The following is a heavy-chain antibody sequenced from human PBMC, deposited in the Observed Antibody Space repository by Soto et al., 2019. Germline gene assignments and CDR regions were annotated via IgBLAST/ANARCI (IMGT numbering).Heavy chain of an antibody. CDR2: ISYDGSNK. CDR1: GFTFSSYG. D-gene: IGHD2-2*01. CDR3: AKRPKYCSSTSCYLGY. V-gene: IGHV3-30*18. Sequence: GGSLRLSCASSGFTFSSYGMHWVRQAPGKGLEWVAVISYDGSNKYYADSVKGRFTISRDNSKNTLYLQMNSLRAEDTAVYYCAKRPKYCSSTSCYLGYWGQGTLVTVSS. J-gene: IGHJ4*02.